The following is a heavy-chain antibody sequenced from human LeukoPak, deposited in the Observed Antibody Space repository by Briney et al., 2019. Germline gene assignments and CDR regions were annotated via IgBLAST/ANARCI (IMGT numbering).Heavy chain of an antibody. CDR2: ISYDGSNK. Sequence: PGGSLRLSCAASGFTFSSYGTHWVRQAPGKGLEWVAFISYDGSNKYYADSVKGRFTISRDNSKNTLYLQMNSLRAEDTAVYYCAKEGYYYDSSGYNYYYGMDVWGQGTTVTVSS. V-gene: IGHV3-30*18. CDR3: AKEGYYYDSSGYNYYYGMDV. D-gene: IGHD3-22*01. CDR1: GFTFSSYG. J-gene: IGHJ6*02.